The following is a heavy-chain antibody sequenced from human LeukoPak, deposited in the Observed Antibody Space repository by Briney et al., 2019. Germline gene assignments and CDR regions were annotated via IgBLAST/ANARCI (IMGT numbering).Heavy chain of an antibody. CDR1: GFIFSGTY. CDR2: IYSGGST. J-gene: IGHJ2*01. V-gene: IGHV3-66*01. CDR3: ASRYDSSGYYVGWYFDL. D-gene: IGHD3-22*01. Sequence: GGSLRLSCAASGFIFSGTYMTWVRQAPGKGLEWVSVIYSGGSTYYADSVKGRFTISRNNSKNTLYLQMNSLRAEDTAVYYCASRYDSSGYYVGWYFDLWGRGTLVTVSS.